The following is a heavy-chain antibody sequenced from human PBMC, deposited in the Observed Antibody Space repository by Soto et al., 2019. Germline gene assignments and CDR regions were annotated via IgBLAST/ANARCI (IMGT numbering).Heavy chain of an antibody. D-gene: IGHD6-13*01. CDR2: INWNGGST. J-gene: IGHJ3*02. Sequence: PGGSLRLSCAASGFTFDDYGMSWVRQAPGKGLEWVSGINWNGGSTGYADSVKGRFTISRDNAKNSLYLQMNSLRAEDTALYHCARGRIAADVDVFDIWGQGTMVTVS. CDR3: ARGRIAADVDVFDI. V-gene: IGHV3-20*01. CDR1: GFTFDDYG.